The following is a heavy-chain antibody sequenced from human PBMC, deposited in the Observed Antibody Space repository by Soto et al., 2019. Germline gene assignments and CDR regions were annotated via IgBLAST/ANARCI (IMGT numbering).Heavy chain of an antibody. CDR3: ASAAVTGTAGLGF. Sequence: SVKVSCKASGYTFSGFYMHWVRQAPGQGLEWMGWINPNSGGTKSAEKFQGRVTMTRDTSISTAYMELSRLTSDDTAVYYCASAAVTGTAGLGFWGQGTQVTVSS. D-gene: IGHD6-19*01. CDR2: INPNSGGT. J-gene: IGHJ4*02. V-gene: IGHV1-2*02. CDR1: GYTFSGFY.